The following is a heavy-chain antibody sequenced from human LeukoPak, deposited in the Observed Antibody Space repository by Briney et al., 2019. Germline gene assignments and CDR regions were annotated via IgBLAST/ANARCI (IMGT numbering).Heavy chain of an antibody. D-gene: IGHD2-2*01. CDR2: IGGSGGST. CDR1: GFTFSSYA. Sequence: GGSLRLSCAASGFTFSSYAMSWVRQAPGKGLEWVSAIGGSGGSTYYADSVRGRFTVSRDNSKNTLYLQMNSLRAEDTAVYYCAKTQSSDIVVVPAAMPFDYWGQGTLVTVSS. CDR3: AKTQSSDIVVVPAAMPFDY. V-gene: IGHV3-23*01. J-gene: IGHJ4*02.